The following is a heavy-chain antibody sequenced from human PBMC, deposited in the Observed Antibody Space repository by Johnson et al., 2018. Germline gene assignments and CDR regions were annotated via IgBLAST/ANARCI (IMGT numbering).Heavy chain of an antibody. CDR2: IWYDGSDI. Sequence: VQLVESGGGVVQPGKSLRLSCAASGFTFSSNNMHWVRQAPGKGLEWVAVIWYDGSDIYYSDSVKGRFTIFRDNSKNTLYLEMNSLRAEGAAVYYWARGVDDYNYYYGMDIWGQGTTVTVSS. J-gene: IGHJ6*02. CDR1: GFTFSSNN. CDR3: ARGVDDYNYYYGMDI. D-gene: IGHD5-12*01. V-gene: IGHV3-33*01.